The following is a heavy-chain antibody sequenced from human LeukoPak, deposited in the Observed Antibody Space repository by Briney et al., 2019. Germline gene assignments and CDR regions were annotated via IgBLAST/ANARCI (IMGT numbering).Heavy chain of an antibody. CDR2: ISSSGST. CDR3: ARGPYSYDSSGAFDI. Sequence: SQTLSLTCTVSGDSISSGDYYWSWIRQPAGKGLEWTGRISSSGSTNYNPSLKSRVTISVDTSKNQFSLKLSSVTAADTAVYFCARGPYSYDSSGAFDIWGQGTMVTVSS. V-gene: IGHV4-61*02. D-gene: IGHD3-22*01. CDR1: GDSISSGDYY. J-gene: IGHJ3*02.